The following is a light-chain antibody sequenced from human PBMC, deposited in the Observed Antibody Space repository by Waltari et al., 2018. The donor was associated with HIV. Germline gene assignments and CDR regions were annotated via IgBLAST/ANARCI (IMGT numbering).Light chain of an antibody. CDR3: LQYNKWPPVYT. J-gene: IGKJ2*01. CDR1: QSVGTN. CDR2: AAA. V-gene: IGKV3-15*01. Sequence: EIVMTQSPATLSVSPGERVTLSCRASQSVGTNLAWYQQKPGQVPRLLIYAAATGATGIPARLSGSGSGTEFTLTISSLQSEDFAVYYCLQYNKWPPVYTFGQGTKLEIK.